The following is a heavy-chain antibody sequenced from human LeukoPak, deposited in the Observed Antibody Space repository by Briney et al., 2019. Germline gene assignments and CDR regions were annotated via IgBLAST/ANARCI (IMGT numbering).Heavy chain of an antibody. CDR3: VSDLCGGDDQ. CDR2: IDEDGKSI. CDR1: GFTFNSYW. D-gene: IGHD3-3*01. V-gene: IGHV3-74*01. Sequence: GGPLRLPCPASGFTFNSYWRPWVRHAPGKGWVWVSRIDEDGKSIDYADSVKGRFTISRDNAKDTLYLQMSSLRDEDTAVYYCVSDLCGGDDQWGRGTLVTVSS. J-gene: IGHJ5*02.